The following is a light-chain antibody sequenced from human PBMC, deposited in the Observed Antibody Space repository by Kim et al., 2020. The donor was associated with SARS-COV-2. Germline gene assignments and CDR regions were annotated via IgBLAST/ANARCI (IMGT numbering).Light chain of an antibody. CDR3: PQYNSWWT. CDR1: QSVSSN. CDR2: GAT. Sequence: EIVMTQSPATLSVSPGERVTLSCRASQSVSSNLAWYQQKPGQAPRLLIYGATTRAAGIPDRISGSGSGTEFTLTISSLQSEDFAVYYCPQYNSWWTFGKGTKVDIK. J-gene: IGKJ1*01. V-gene: IGKV3-15*01.